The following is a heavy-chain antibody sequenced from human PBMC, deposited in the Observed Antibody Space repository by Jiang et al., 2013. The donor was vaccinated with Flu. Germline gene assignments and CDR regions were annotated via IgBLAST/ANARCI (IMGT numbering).Heavy chain of an antibody. CDR1: GYTFTSFY. Sequence: GAEVKKPGASVMVSCKTSGYTFTSFYIHWVRQAPGQGLDWVGIISPSSGTATYAARFQGRVTMTRDTSTSTVYMELSSLRSEDTAIYYCARGLGSGSYYVWGQGTLVTVSS. J-gene: IGHJ4*02. CDR2: ISPSSGTA. CDR3: ARGLGSGSYYV. D-gene: IGHD1-26*01. V-gene: IGHV1-46*01.